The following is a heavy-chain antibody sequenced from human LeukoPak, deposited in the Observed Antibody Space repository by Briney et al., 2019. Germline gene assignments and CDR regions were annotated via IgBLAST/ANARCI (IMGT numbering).Heavy chain of an antibody. Sequence: GGSLRLSCATSGFSFTEYPMNWVRQAPGKGLEWISNIRTTAEGAKYAYYADSVKGRVTISRDDGKNTLYLNMNSLRDVDTAVYYCATDQRYAFDYWGQGILVTVPS. CDR1: GFSFTEYP. CDR2: IRTTAEGAKYA. D-gene: IGHD3-9*01. J-gene: IGHJ4*02. CDR3: ATDQRYAFDY. V-gene: IGHV3-48*02.